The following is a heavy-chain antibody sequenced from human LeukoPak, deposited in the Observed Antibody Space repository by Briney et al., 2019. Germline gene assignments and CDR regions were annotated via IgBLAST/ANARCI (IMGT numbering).Heavy chain of an antibody. Sequence: SETLSLTCAVYTGSFSGYYWTWIRQPPGKGLEWIGEINHSGSTNCNPSLKSRITLSVDTSKNQFSLKVGSVTAADTAIYYCARNRADGSGTYYERNPLNFDYWGQGTLVTVSS. D-gene: IGHD3-10*01. CDR2: INHSGST. CDR1: TGSFSGYY. J-gene: IGHJ4*01. V-gene: IGHV4-34*01. CDR3: ARNRADGSGTYYERNPLNFDY.